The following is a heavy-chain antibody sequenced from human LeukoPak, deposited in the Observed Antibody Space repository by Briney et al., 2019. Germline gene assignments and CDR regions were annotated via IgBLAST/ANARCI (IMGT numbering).Heavy chain of an antibody. CDR2: IYYSGST. CDR3: ASLVGNPN. J-gene: IGHJ4*02. D-gene: IGHD2-8*02. CDR1: GGSISSYY. Sequence: SETLSLTCTVSGGSISSYYWSWIRQPPGKGLEWIGYIYYSGSTNYNPSLKSRVAISVDTSKNQFSLKLSSVTAADTAVYYCASLVGNPNWGQGTLVTVSS. V-gene: IGHV4-59*01.